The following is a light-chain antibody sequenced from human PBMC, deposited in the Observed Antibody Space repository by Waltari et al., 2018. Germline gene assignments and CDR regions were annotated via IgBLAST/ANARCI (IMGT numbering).Light chain of an antibody. J-gene: IGKJ4*01. Sequence: EIVMTHSTDTLSVTPGETETLSCMASQNIYFNLAWYHQRPAQAPRVLVYGASTRDTCIPARFSGSGSWTEFTLTISNLQSEDFAFYFCQQYNAWPLTFGGGTKVEVK. CDR3: QQYNAWPLT. CDR2: GAS. V-gene: IGKV3D-15*01. CDR1: QNIYFN.